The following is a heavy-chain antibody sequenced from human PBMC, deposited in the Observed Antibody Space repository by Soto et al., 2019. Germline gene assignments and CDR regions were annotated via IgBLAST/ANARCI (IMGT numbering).Heavy chain of an antibody. J-gene: IGHJ5*02. V-gene: IGHV3-23*01. D-gene: IGHD3-16*02. CDR1: GFTFSNYA. Sequence: PGGSLRLSCAASGFTFSNYAMSWVRQPPGKGLEWVSTFDISGPPTYYADSVKGRFTISRDNSKNTLYLQMNSLRAEDTAVYYWAKVFYPGPTFAPWGKEIWVTAPS. CDR3: AKVFYPGPTFAP. CDR2: FDISGPPT.